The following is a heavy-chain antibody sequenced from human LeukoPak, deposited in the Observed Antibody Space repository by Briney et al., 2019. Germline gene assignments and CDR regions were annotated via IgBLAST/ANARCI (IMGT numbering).Heavy chain of an antibody. CDR2: MFYRDSFSYGGTT. J-gene: IGHJ4*02. D-gene: IGHD1-14*01. V-gene: IGHV4-59*04. CDR3: ARQISENKDF. CDR1: GVSIIGYY. Sequence: PSETLSLTCTVSGVSIIGYYWIWIRQPPGGRLEWVGSMFYRDSFSYGGTTFYNPSLKSRVTISIDTPTNAFSLKLSSVTATDTAVYYCARQISENKDFWGQGTLVTVSA.